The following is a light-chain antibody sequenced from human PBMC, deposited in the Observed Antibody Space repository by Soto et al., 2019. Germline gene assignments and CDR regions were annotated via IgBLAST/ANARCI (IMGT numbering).Light chain of an antibody. V-gene: IGKV3-15*01. Sequence: EIVLTQSPATLSVAPEERATLSCRASQSVGNNFAWYQQKPGQAPRLLIFATSTRATGVPAWFSGSGSGTEFTLTISSLQSEDFAVYYCQLYGDWPLTFGGGAKVEIE. J-gene: IGKJ4*01. CDR3: QLYGDWPLT. CDR1: QSVGNN. CDR2: ATS.